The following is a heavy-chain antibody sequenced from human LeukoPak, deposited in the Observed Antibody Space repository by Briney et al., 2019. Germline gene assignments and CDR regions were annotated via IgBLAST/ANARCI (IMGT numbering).Heavy chain of an antibody. Sequence: GGSLRLSCAASGFTFISYAMSWVRQAPGKGLEWVSAISGSGGSTYYADSVKGRFTISRDNSKNTLYLQMNSLRAEDTAVYYCAEAPAVVPAANYYYYGMDVWGKGTTVTVSS. J-gene: IGHJ6*04. D-gene: IGHD2-2*01. V-gene: IGHV3-23*01. CDR2: ISGSGGST. CDR1: GFTFISYA. CDR3: AEAPAVVPAANYYYYGMDV.